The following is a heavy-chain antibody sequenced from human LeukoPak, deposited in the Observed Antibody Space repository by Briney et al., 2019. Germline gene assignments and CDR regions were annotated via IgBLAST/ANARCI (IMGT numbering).Heavy chain of an antibody. CDR2: ISHDGNNK. J-gene: IGHJ4*02. V-gene: IGHV3-30*18. CDR1: GFPFSDYG. CDR3: AKERTSGSDFDY. Sequence: PGGSLRLSYAASGFPFSDYGMYWVRQAPGKGLEWLAVISHDGNNKYYADSVKGRITISRDNSMNTLYLQMNSLRAEDTAVYYCAKERTSGSDFDYWGQGTLVTVSS. D-gene: IGHD5-12*01.